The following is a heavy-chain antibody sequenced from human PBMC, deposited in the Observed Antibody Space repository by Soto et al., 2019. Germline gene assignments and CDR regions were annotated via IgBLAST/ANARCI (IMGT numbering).Heavy chain of an antibody. Sequence: PGGSLRLSCAASGFTFSSYAMSWVRQAPGKGLEWVSAISGSGGSTYYADSVKGRFTISRDNSKNTLYLQMNSLRAEDTAVYYCAKDFGIEGSPAAGIKGVCYWGQGTLVTVSS. CDR1: GFTFSSYA. D-gene: IGHD6-13*01. CDR3: AKDFGIEGSPAAGIKGVCY. V-gene: IGHV3-23*01. CDR2: ISGSGGST. J-gene: IGHJ4*02.